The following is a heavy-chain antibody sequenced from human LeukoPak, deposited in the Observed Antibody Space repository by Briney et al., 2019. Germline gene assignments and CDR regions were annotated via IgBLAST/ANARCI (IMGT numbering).Heavy chain of an antibody. CDR1: GYSFTSYYW. D-gene: IGHD3-10*01. Sequence: GESLQMSCKGSGYSFTSYYWISWVRQMPGKGLEWMGRIDPSDSYTNYSPSFQGHVTISADKSISTAYLQWSSLKASDTAMYYCATGRYGSGSYMNYFDYWGQGTLVTVSS. CDR2: IDPSDSYT. J-gene: IGHJ4*02. V-gene: IGHV5-10-1*01. CDR3: ATGRYGSGSYMNYFDY.